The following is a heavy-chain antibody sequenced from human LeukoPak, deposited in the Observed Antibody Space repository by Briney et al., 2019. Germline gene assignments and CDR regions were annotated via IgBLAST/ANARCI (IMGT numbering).Heavy chain of an antibody. D-gene: IGHD3-9*01. V-gene: IGHV4-30-4*01. Sequence: SETLSLTCTVSGGSISSGDYYWSWIRQPPGKGLEWIGYIYYSGSTYYNPSLKSRVTISVDTSKNQFSLKLSSVTAADTAVYYCASGSRGIYDILTGYRYDAFDIWGQGTMVTVSS. CDR1: GGSISSGDYY. CDR3: ASGSRGIYDILTGYRYDAFDI. J-gene: IGHJ3*02. CDR2: IYYSGST.